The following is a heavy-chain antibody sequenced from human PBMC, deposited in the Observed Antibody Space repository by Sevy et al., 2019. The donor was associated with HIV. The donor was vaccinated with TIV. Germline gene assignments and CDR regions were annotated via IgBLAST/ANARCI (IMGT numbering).Heavy chain of an antibody. J-gene: IGHJ4*02. D-gene: IGHD5-18*01. CDR2: INPNSGGT. V-gene: IGHV1-2*02. Sequence: ASVKVSCKASGYTFTGYYMHWVRQAPGQGLEWMGWINPNSGGTNYAQKFQGRVTMTRDKSISTAYMELSRLRSDDTAVYYCATKSRGYSYGFVDYWGQGTLVTVSS. CDR1: GYTFTGYY. CDR3: ATKSRGYSYGFVDY.